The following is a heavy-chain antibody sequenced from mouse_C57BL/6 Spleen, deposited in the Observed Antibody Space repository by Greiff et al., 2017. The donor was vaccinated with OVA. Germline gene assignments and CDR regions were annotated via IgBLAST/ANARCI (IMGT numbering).Heavy chain of an antibody. D-gene: IGHD2-3*01. V-gene: IGHV2-9-1*01. Sequence: VMLVESGPGLVAPSQSLSITCTVSGFSLTSYAISWVRQPPGKGLEWLGVIWTGGGTNYNSALKSRLSISKDNSKSQVFLKMNSLQTDDTARYYCARNPDGYYVGYAMDYWGQGTSVTVSS. J-gene: IGHJ4*01. CDR2: IWTGGGT. CDR3: ARNPDGYYVGYAMDY. CDR1: GFSLTSYA.